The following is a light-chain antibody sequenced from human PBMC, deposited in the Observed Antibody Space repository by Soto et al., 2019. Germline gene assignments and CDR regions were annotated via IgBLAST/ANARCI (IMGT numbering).Light chain of an antibody. CDR1: QSINTY. CDR2: DTS. J-gene: IGKJ4*01. Sequence: ENVLTQSPATLSLSPGEGATLSCRASQSINTYLAWYQHKPGQTPRLLIYDTSTRATGVPTRFSGSRSGAEFTLTINSLRSEDFAVYYCQPYNNWPLTFGGGTKVDIK. CDR3: QPYNNWPLT. V-gene: IGKV3-15*01.